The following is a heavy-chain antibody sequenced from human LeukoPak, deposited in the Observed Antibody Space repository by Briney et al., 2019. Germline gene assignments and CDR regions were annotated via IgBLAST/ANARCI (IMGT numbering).Heavy chain of an antibody. J-gene: IGHJ2*01. V-gene: IGHV3-30-3*01. CDR2: MSDDGTNE. D-gene: IGHD1-14*01. Sequence: GGSLRLSCSASGFTFDSNVMHWVRQAPGKGLEWVAVMSDDGTNEYYADSVKGRFTISRDNSKNTLYIQMNSVRAEDTAVYYCARGGTANRMFRYFDLWGRGTLVTVSS. CDR3: ARGGTANRMFRYFDL. CDR1: GFTFDSNV.